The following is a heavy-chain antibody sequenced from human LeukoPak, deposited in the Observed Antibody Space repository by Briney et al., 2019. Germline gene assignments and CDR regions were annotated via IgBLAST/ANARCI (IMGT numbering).Heavy chain of an antibody. CDR2: INSDGSST. D-gene: IGHD6-19*01. Sequence: GGSLRLSCAASGFTFSTYWMHWVRQAPGKGLVWVSRINSDGSSTSYADSVKGRFTISRDNAKNTLYLQMNSLRAEDTAVYYCARGLSGAGGSGWYPFDYWGQGTLVTVSS. V-gene: IGHV3-74*01. CDR3: ARGLSGAGGSGWYPFDY. J-gene: IGHJ4*02. CDR1: GFTFSTYW.